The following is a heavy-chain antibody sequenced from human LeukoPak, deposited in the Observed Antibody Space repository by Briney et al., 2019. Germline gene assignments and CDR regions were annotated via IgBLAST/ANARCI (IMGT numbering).Heavy chain of an antibody. CDR2: IKQDGSEK. Sequence: GGSLRLSCAASGFTFSSYWMSWVRQAPGKGLEWVANIKQDGSEKYYVDSVKGRFTISRDNAKNSLYLQMNSLRAEDTAVYYCARPQGDFWSGPWGYWGQGTLVTVSS. J-gene: IGHJ4*02. CDR1: GFTFSSYW. V-gene: IGHV3-7*01. CDR3: ARPQGDFWSGPWGY. D-gene: IGHD3-3*01.